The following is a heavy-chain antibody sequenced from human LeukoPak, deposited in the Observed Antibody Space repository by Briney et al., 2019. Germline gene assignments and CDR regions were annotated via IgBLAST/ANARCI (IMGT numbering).Heavy chain of an antibody. Sequence: SVKVSCKASGGTFSSYAISWVRQAPGQGLEWMGGIIPIFGTANYAQKVQGRVTITTDESTSTAYMELSSLRSEDTAVYYCARVGKGRGYYFDYWGRGTLVTVSS. V-gene: IGHV1-69*05. CDR1: GGTFSSYA. CDR2: IIPIFGTA. CDR3: ARVGKGRGYYFDY. J-gene: IGHJ4*02. D-gene: IGHD1-26*01.